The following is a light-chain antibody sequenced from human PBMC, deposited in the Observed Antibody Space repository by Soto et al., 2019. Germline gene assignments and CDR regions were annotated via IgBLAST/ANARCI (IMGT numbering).Light chain of an antibody. J-gene: IGKJ2*01. Sequence: EIVWTQSPGTLSLSPGERATLSCRASQSISSSYLAWYQQKPGQAPRLLIYAASSRATGIPDRFSGSGSGTDFTLNISRLEPEDFAVYYCQQYGSSSYTFGQGTQLEIK. CDR3: QQYGSSSYT. CDR1: QSISSSY. CDR2: AAS. V-gene: IGKV3-20*01.